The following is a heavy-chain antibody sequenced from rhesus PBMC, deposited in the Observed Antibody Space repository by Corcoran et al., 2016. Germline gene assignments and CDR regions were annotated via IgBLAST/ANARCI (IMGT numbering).Heavy chain of an antibody. CDR3: ARDQSGYSVYYFDY. CDR2: IYGRIGRT. V-gene: IGHV4-127*01. D-gene: IGHD5-30*01. CDR1: GCSIRRGYG. J-gene: IGHJ4*01. Sequence: QVQLPESGPGLVKPSEPLSLTCPVSGCSIRRGYGWRWIRQPPRKGLLWIGNIYGRIGRTYYTPALKRRVTISKDTSKNQFSLKLSSVTAANTAVYYCARDQSGYSVYYFDYWGQGVLVTVSS.